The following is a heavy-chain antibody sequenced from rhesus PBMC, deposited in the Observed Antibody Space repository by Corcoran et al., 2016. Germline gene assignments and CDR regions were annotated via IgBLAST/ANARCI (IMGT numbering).Heavy chain of an antibody. CDR1: GGSISSNY. J-gene: IGHJ6*01. Sequence: QVQLQESGPGLVKPSETLSLTCAVSGGSISSNYWSWIRQPPGKGLGWIGRIYGSGGSNDDNPSRKSRVTISTDTSKNQFSLKLSAVTAADTAVYYCARDRIAAAGTYGLDSWGQGVVVTVSS. D-gene: IGHD6-31*01. CDR2: IYGSGGSN. CDR3: ARDRIAAAGTYGLDS. V-gene: IGHV4-160*01.